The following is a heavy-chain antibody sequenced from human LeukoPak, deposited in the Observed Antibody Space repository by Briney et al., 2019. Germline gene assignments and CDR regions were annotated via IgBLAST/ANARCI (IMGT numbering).Heavy chain of an antibody. CDR1: GFTFSSYA. CDR2: ISSNGGST. V-gene: IGHV3-64*01. Sequence: PGGSLRLSCAASGFTFSSYAMHWVRQAPGKGLEYVSAISSNGGSTYYASSVKGRFTISRDNSKNTLYLQMGSLRAEDMAVYYCARGGSFTMVRGVINTGNDYWGQGTLVTVSS. D-gene: IGHD3-10*01. CDR3: ARGGSFTMVRGVINTGNDY. J-gene: IGHJ4*02.